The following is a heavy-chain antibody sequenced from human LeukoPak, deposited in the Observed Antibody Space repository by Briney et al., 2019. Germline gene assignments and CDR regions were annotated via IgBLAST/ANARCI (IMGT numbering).Heavy chain of an antibody. CDR2: IYTSGST. V-gene: IGHV4-4*07. CDR3: ARVEGGRAKGWWFDP. CDR1: GGSISSYY. J-gene: IGHJ5*02. D-gene: IGHD2-15*01. Sequence: KTSETLSLTCTVSGGSISSYYWSWIRQPAGKGLEWIGRIYTSGSTNYNPSLKSRVTMSVDTSKNQHSLKLSSVTAADTAVYYCARVEGGRAKGWWFDPWGQGTLVTVSS.